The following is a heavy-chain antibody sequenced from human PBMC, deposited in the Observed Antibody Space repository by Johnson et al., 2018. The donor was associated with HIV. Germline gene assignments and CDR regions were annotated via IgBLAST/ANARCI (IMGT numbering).Heavy chain of an antibody. Sequence: VQLVESGGGVVQPGRSLRLSCAASGFTFSSYGMHWVRQAPGKGLEWVAVISDDGTNKFYADSVKGRFTISRDNSKNTMFLQMNSLRPEDTALYYCAKVHSGQLVGYAFDIWGQGTMVTVSS. V-gene: IGHV3-30*18. CDR1: GFTFSSYG. CDR2: ISDDGTNK. CDR3: AKVHSGQLVGYAFDI. J-gene: IGHJ3*02. D-gene: IGHD1-26*01.